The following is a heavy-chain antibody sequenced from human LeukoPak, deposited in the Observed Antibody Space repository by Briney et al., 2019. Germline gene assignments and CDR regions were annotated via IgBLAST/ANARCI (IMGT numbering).Heavy chain of an antibody. Sequence: PGGSLRLSCAASGFTFSSYWMSWVRQALGRGLEWVATIKPGGSEKYYVDSVKGRFTMSRDNAKNSLYLQVNSLRAEDTAVYYCARGEYFFDYWGQGTLVTVSS. J-gene: IGHJ4*02. CDR3: ARGEYFFDY. CDR1: GFTFSSYW. V-gene: IGHV3-7*04. CDR2: IKPGGSEK.